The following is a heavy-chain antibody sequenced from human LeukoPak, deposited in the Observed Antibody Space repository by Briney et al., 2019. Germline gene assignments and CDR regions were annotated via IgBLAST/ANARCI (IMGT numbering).Heavy chain of an antibody. D-gene: IGHD1-26*01. J-gene: IGHJ4*02. CDR3: AKSSYMGFDY. CDR2: ISYDGSNK. Sequence: GGSLRLSCAASGFTFSSYAMHWVRQAPGKGLEWVAVISYDGSNKYYADSVKGRFTISRDNSKSTLYLQMNSLRAEDTAVYYCAKSSYMGFDYWGQGTLVTVSS. V-gene: IGHV3-30-3*02. CDR1: GFTFSSYA.